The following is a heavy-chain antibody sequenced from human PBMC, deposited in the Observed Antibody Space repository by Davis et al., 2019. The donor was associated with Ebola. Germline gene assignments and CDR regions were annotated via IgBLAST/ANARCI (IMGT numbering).Heavy chain of an antibody. J-gene: IGHJ4*02. Sequence: SETLSLTCTVSGGSISSYYWSWIRQPPGKGLEWIAYIYYSGTTSYNPSLKSRVTISVDTSKNQFSLQLNSVTPEDTAVYYCARGGNARHFDYWGQGTLVTVSS. D-gene: IGHD1-1*01. V-gene: IGHV4-59*12. CDR2: IYYSGTT. CDR1: GGSISSYY. CDR3: ARGGNARHFDY.